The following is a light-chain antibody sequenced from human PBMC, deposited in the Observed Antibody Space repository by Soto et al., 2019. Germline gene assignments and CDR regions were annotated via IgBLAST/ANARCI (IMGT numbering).Light chain of an antibody. J-gene: IGKJ1*01. CDR2: AAS. CDR3: QQYNSYSWT. CDR1: QSISNW. Sequence: DIQMTQSPSTLSASVGDRVTITCRASQSISNWLAWYQQKPGKAPKLLIYAASRLQSGVPSSFSGSGSGTDFTLTISSLQPDDFATYYCQQYNSYSWTFGQGTKVDIK. V-gene: IGKV1-5*01.